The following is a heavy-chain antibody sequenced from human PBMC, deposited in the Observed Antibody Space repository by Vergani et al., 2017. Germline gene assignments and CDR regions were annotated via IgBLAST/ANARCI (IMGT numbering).Heavy chain of an antibody. CDR3: ARARRYSSGWGDAFEV. D-gene: IGHD6-19*01. CDR2: ISSSSSYI. J-gene: IGHJ3*01. V-gene: IGHV3-21*01. CDR1: GFTFSSYS. Sequence: VQLVESGGGLVKPGGSLRLSCAASGFTFSSYSMNWVRQAPGKGLEWVSSISSSSSYIYYADSVKGRFTISRDNAKNSMYLQMNSLRAEDTAVYYCARARRYSSGWGDAFEVWGQGTMVTVSS.